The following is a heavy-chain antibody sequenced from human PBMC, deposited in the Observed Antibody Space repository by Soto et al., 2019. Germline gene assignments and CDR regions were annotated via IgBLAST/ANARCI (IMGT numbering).Heavy chain of an antibody. V-gene: IGHV1-69*01. CDR3: ASGSVAAAGSHYYYYYGMDV. CDR1: GGTFSSYA. D-gene: IGHD6-13*01. CDR2: NIPIFGTA. Sequence: QVQLVQSGAEVKKPGSSVKVSCKASGGTFSSYAISWVRQAPGQGLEWMGGNIPIFGTANYAQKFQGRVTITSDEYTSTAYMELSSLRSENTAVYYCASGSVAAAGSHYYYYYGMDVWGQGTTVTVSS. J-gene: IGHJ6*02.